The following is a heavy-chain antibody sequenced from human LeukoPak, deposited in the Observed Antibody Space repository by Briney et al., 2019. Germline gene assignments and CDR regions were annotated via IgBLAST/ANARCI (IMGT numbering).Heavy chain of an antibody. CDR1: GFTLSSYG. V-gene: IGHV3-30*18. CDR2: ISYDGSNK. D-gene: IGHD3-10*01. J-gene: IGHJ4*02. Sequence: GGSLRLSCAASGFTLSSYGMHWVRQAPGKGLEWVAVISYDGSNKYYADSVKGRFTISRDNSKNTLYLQMNSLRAEDTAVYYCAKGLWFGELLYLDYWGQGTLVTVSS. CDR3: AKGLWFGELLYLDY.